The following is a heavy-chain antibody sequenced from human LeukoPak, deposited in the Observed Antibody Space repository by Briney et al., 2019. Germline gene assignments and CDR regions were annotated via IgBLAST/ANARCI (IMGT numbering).Heavy chain of an antibody. V-gene: IGHV3-23*01. J-gene: IGHJ4*02. D-gene: IGHD3-22*01. CDR2: ISTSGGSS. CDR1: GFTFSSYA. Sequence: GGSLRLSCAASGFTFSSYAMSWVRQAPGKGLEWVSGISTSGGSSSYAGSVKGRFTISRDNPRNTLYMQMNSLRAEDTALYYCAIMHPYYDGSGYWVQWGQGTLVTVSS. CDR3: AIMHPYYDGSGYWVQ.